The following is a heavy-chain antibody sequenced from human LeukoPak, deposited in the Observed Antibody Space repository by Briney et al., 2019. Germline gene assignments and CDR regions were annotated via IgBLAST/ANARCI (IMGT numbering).Heavy chain of an antibody. CDR3: ARDTGYSGYDWDLDY. CDR2: INPNSGGT. J-gene: IGHJ4*02. D-gene: IGHD5-12*01. V-gene: IGHV1-2*02. Sequence: ASVKVSCKASGYTFTGYYMHWVRQAPGQGLEWMGWINPNSGGTNYAQKLQGRVTMTRDTSISTAYMELSRLRSDDTAVYYCARDTGYSGYDWDLDYWGQGTLVTVSS. CDR1: GYTFTGYY.